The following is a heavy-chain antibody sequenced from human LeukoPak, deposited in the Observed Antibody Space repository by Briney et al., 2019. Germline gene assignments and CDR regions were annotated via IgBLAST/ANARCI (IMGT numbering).Heavy chain of an antibody. Sequence: GGSLRLSCAASGFTFSSYAMRWVRQAPGKGLEYVSAISSNGGSTYYANSVKGRFTISRDNSKNTLYLQMGSLRAEDMAVYYCARDGFKDYEFWSGYPNWLDPWGQGTLVTVSS. CDR1: GFTFSSYA. CDR3: ARDGFKDYEFWSGYPNWLDP. J-gene: IGHJ5*02. V-gene: IGHV3-64*01. D-gene: IGHD3-3*01. CDR2: ISSNGGST.